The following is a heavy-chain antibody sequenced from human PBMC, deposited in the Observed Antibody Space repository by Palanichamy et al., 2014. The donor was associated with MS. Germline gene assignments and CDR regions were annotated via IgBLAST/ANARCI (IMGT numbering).Heavy chain of an antibody. J-gene: IGHJ4*02. Sequence: EVQLVESGGGLVQPGGSLRLSCAASGFSVSRYYMSWVRQTPEKGLEWVSVIYYTGVTDYADSVKGRFTISRGISRNTVFLQMSGLRAEDTAVYYCARDHGYGGNFEDFWGQGTLVIVSS. CDR3: ARDHGYGGNFEDF. D-gene: IGHD4-23*01. CDR2: IYYTGVT. V-gene: IGHV3-66*01. CDR1: GFSVSRYY.